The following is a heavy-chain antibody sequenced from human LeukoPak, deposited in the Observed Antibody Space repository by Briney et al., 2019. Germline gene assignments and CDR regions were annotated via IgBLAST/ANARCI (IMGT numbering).Heavy chain of an antibody. Sequence: ASVKVSCKASGYIFTGYYMHWVRQAPGQGLEWMGWINPNSGGTNYAQKFQGRVTMTRDTSITTAYMELSRLRSDDTAVYYCATDPRHCTNSNRCYNYWGQGTLVSVSS. J-gene: IGHJ4*02. CDR3: ATDPRHCTNSNRCYNY. D-gene: IGHD2-2*02. CDR1: GYIFTGYY. V-gene: IGHV1-2*02. CDR2: INPNSGGT.